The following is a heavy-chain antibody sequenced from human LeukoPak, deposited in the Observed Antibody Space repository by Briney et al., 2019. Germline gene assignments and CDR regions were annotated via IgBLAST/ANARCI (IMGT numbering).Heavy chain of an antibody. D-gene: IGHD3-10*01. V-gene: IGHV1-69*13. J-gene: IGHJ5*01. Sequence: ASVKVSCKASGGTFSTYAIKWVRQAPGQGLEWMGGLIPIIGTAYYAQRFQGRVTFGADESTRTVHMELSSLGSDDTAVYYCARDRRGAGGFFDFWGQGTLITVSS. CDR2: LIPIIGTA. CDR1: GGTFSTYA. CDR3: ARDRRGAGGFFDF.